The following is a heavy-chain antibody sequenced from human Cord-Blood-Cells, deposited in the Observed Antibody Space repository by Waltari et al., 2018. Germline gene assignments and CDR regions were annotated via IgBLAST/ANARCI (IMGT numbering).Heavy chain of an antibody. CDR3: ARDRQAAPNWFDP. J-gene: IGHJ5*02. CDR2: ISPILGIA. D-gene: IGHD6-6*01. CDR1: GGPFSSYA. V-gene: IGHV1-69*04. Sequence: QVQLVQSGAEVKKPGSSVKVSCKASGGPFSSYALSWVRPAPGQGLEWMGGISPILGIANYAQKFQGRVTITADESTSTAYMELSSLRSEDTAVYYCARDRQAAPNWFDPWGQGTLVTVSS.